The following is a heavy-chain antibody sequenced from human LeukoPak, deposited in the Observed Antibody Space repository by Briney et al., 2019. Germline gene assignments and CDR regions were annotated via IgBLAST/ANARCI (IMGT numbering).Heavy chain of an antibody. D-gene: IGHD2-15*01. CDR2: IDSNGNT. J-gene: IGHJ5*02. CDR3: SRLAKCDGNCYSSDL. CDR1: GDSITTYP. V-gene: IGHV4-59*01. Sequence: SETLSLTCTVSGDSITTYPWSWVRQTSGMGLDYIGFIDSNGNTNYNPSLKTRVIISSDTSTNQISLTLNSVAAADTAVYYCSRLAKCDGNCYSSDLWGQGMLVTVSS.